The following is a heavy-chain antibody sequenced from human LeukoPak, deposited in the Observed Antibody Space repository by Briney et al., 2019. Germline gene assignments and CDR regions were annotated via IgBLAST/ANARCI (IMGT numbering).Heavy chain of an antibody. CDR1: SGSISNSNNY. CDR3: ARDRVVTKSFYYYYYMDV. D-gene: IGHD2-21*02. V-gene: IGHV4-39*07. Sequence: SETLSLTCTVSSGSISNSNNYWGWIRQPPGKGLEKIESFYYSGNTYYNPSLKSRVTISVDTSKNQFSLKLSSVTAADTAVYYCARDRVVTKSFYYYYYMDVWGKGTTVTVSS. J-gene: IGHJ6*03. CDR2: FYYSGNT.